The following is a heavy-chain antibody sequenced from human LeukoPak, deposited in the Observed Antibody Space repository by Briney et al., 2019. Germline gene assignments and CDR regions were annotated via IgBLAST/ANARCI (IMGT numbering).Heavy chain of an antibody. D-gene: IGHD5-18*01. CDR2: IRSKANSYAT. V-gene: IGHV3-73*01. CDR3: ARGGGGYSYGYPKALDY. J-gene: IGHJ4*02. Sequence: GGSLRLSCAASGFSFSSYNMNWVRQASGKGLEWVGRIRSKANSYATAYAASVKGRFTISRDDSKNTAHLQMNSLKTEDAAVYYCARGGGGYSYGYPKALDYWGQGTLVTVSS. CDR1: GFSFSSYN.